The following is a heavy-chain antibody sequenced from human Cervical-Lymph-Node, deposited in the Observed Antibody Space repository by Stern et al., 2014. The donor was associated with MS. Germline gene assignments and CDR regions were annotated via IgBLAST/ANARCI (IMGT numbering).Heavy chain of an antibody. CDR2: IYYRGTT. J-gene: IGHJ5*02. CDR3: ARATDL. CDR1: GASITSYY. V-gene: IGHV4-59*01. Sequence: QVQLQESGPGLLRPSETLSLTCTVSGASITSYYWSWIRQPPGKGLEWIGYIYYRGTTNYNASLKGRVAISIDTSKTQFSLRLSSVTAADAAVYCCARATDLWGQGTLVTVSS.